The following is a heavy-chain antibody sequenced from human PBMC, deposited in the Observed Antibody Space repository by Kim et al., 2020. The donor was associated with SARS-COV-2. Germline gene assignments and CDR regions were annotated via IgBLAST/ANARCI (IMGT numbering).Heavy chain of an antibody. CDR2: ISGGGDYT. Sequence: GGSLRLSCAASGITFSNFAMSWVRQAPGNRLEWVSTISGGGDYTFYADSVKGRFTISRDNSKNTVSLQMDRLGAEDTAAYFCALMSDSYFDAWGQGIPVTVSS. D-gene: IGHD2-21*02. V-gene: IGHV3-23*01. J-gene: IGHJ4*02. CDR3: ALMSDSYFDA. CDR1: GITFSNFA.